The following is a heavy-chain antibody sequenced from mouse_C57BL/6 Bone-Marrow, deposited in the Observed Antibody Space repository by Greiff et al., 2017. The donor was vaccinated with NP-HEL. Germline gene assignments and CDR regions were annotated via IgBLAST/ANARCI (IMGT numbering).Heavy chain of an antibody. CDR1: GYTFTSYW. J-gene: IGHJ1*03. CDR2: INPSSGYT. CDR3: ARPIYFPSFDV. V-gene: IGHV1-7*01. D-gene: IGHD2-1*01. Sequence: VQLKQSGAELAKPGASVKLSCKASGYTFTSYWMHWVKQRPGQGLEWIGYINPSSGYTKYNQKFKDKATLTADKSSSTAYMQLSSLTYEDSAVYYCARPIYFPSFDVWGTGTTVTVSS.